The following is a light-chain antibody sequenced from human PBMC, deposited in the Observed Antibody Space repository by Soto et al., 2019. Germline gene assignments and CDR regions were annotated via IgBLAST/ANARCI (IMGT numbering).Light chain of an antibody. CDR2: GAS. V-gene: IGKV3-20*01. CDR1: QSVSTNY. Sequence: DIVLTQSPGTLSLSPGERATLSCRASQSVSTNYLAWYQQKPGQAPRLLIYGASTRATGIPDRFRVSGSGTDFTLTISRLEPEDFAVYYCQQYGTVPRTFGQGTKVDIK. J-gene: IGKJ1*01. CDR3: QQYGTVPRT.